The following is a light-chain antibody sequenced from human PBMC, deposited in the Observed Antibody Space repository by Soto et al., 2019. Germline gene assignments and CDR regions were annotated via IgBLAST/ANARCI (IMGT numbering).Light chain of an antibody. Sequence: EIVLTQSPGTLSLSPGERATLSCRASQSVSSSYLAWYQQKPGQAPRLLIYGASSRATGIPDRFSGSGSGKDFTLTISRLEPEDFAVYYCQQYGSSPPGLTFGGGTKVDI. J-gene: IGKJ4*01. CDR3: QQYGSSPPGLT. CDR1: QSVSSSY. V-gene: IGKV3-20*01. CDR2: GAS.